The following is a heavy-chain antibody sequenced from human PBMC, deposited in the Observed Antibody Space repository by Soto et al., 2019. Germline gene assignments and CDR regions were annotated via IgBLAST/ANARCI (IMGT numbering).Heavy chain of an antibody. CDR1: GGSINNYY. CDR2: IFYSGSP. CDR3: ARGSDYGRY. Sequence: PSETLSLTCTVSGGSINNYYWSWIRQPPGKGLEWIEYIFYSGSPTYNPSLKSRVTISVDTSKNQFSLRLTSVTAADTAVYYCARGSDYGRYWGQGTLVTVSS. D-gene: IGHD4-17*01. V-gene: IGHV4-59*01. J-gene: IGHJ4*02.